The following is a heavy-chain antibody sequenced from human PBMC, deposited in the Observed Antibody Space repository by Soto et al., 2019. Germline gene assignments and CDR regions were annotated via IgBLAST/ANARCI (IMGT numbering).Heavy chain of an antibody. CDR3: AKDSNKYSSSLRGRYFDY. CDR2: ISGGGSTA. D-gene: IGHD3-22*01. J-gene: IGHJ4*02. CDR1: GFTFTSYV. Sequence: GGSLRLSCAASGFTFTSYVMSWVRQAPGKGLEWVAGISGGGSTAFYADSVKGRFTISRDNAKNTVVLQMDSLRAEDTAIYYCAKDSNKYSSSLRGRYFDYWGQGTLVTVS. V-gene: IGHV3-23*01.